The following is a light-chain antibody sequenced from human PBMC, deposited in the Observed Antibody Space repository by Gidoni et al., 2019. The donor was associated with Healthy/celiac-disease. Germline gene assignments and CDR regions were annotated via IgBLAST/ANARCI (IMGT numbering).Light chain of an antibody. CDR3: SSYTSSSTDV. V-gene: IGLV2-14*01. CDR2: DVS. J-gene: IGLJ1*01. Sequence: QSALTQPASVSVSPGQSITISCTGTSSDVGGYNYVSWYQQHPGKAPKLMIYDVSNRPSGFSNRLSGSKSGNTASRTIAGLQAEDEADYYCSSYTSSSTDVFGTGTKVTVL. CDR1: SSDVGGYNY.